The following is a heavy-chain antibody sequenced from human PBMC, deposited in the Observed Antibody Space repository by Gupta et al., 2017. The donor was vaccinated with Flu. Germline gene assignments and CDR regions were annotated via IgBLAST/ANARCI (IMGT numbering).Heavy chain of an antibody. J-gene: IGHJ4*02. V-gene: IGHV4-31*03. CDR1: GGSISSGGYY. Sequence: QVQLQESGPGLVKPSQTLSLTCTVSGGSISSGGYYWSWIRQHPGKGLEWIGYIYYSGSPYYNPSLKSRVTISVDTSKNQFSLKLSSVTAADTAVYYCAARGRNGGNTFDYWGQGTLVTVSS. CDR3: AARGRNGGNTFDY. D-gene: IGHD2-15*01. CDR2: IYYSGSP.